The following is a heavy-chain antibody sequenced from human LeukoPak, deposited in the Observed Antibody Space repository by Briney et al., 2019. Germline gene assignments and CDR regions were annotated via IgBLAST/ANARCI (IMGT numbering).Heavy chain of an antibody. V-gene: IGHV4-39*07. CDR3: ARGDYSSSWTANYYYYYMDV. CDR2: IYYSAST. J-gene: IGHJ6*03. Sequence: SETLPLTCTVSGGFISSSSYYWGWIRQPPGKGLEWIGSIYYSASTYYHPSLKSRVTISVDTSKNQFSLKLSSVTAADTAVYYRARGDYSSSWTANYYYYYMDVWGKGTTVTISS. CDR1: GGFISSSSYY. D-gene: IGHD6-13*01.